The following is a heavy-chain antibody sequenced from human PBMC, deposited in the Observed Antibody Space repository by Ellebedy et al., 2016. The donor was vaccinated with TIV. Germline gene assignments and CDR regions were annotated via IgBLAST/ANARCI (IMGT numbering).Heavy chain of an antibody. Sequence: GESLKISXAASGFTFSSYGMHWVRQAPGKGLEWVAVIWYDGSNKYYADSVKGRFTISRDNSKNTLYLQMNSLRAEDTAVYYCAKESNSSGLARYYGMDVWGQGTTVTVSS. CDR2: IWYDGSNK. D-gene: IGHD6-19*01. J-gene: IGHJ6*02. CDR1: GFTFSSYG. CDR3: AKESNSSGLARYYGMDV. V-gene: IGHV3-30*02.